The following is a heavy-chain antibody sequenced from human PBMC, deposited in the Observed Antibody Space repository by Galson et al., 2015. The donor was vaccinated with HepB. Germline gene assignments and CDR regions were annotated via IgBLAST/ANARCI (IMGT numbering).Heavy chain of an antibody. CDR3: TRVVGLVPGYSSSWYLSYFDY. V-gene: IGHV3-49*03. Sequence: SLRLSCAASGFTFGDYAMSWFRQAPGKGLEWVGFIRSKAYGGTTEYAASVKGRFTISRDDSKSIAYLQMNSLKTEDTAVYYCTRVVGLVPGYSSSWYLSYFDYWGQGTLVTVSS. J-gene: IGHJ4*02. D-gene: IGHD6-13*01. CDR1: GFTFGDYA. CDR2: IRSKAYGGTT.